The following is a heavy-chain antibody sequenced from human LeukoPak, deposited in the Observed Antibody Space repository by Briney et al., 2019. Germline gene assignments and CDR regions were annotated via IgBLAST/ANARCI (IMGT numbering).Heavy chain of an antibody. J-gene: IGHJ5*02. D-gene: IGHD2-21*02. CDR2: IIPIFGTA. Sequence: ASVKVSCKASGGTFSSYAISWVRQAPGQGLEWMGGIIPIFGTANYAQKFQGRVTITADESTSTAYMELSSLRSEDTAVYYCARVVVTALEGNWFDPWGQGTLVTVSS. V-gene: IGHV1-69*13. CDR1: GGTFSSYA. CDR3: ARVVVTALEGNWFDP.